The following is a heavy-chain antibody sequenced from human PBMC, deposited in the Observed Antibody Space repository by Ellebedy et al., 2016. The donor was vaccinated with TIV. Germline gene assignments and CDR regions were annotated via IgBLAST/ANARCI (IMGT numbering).Heavy chain of an antibody. CDR2: INWNGGST. V-gene: IGHV3-20*01. D-gene: IGHD4-23*01. J-gene: IGHJ4*02. CDR1: GFTFDDYG. CDR3: ARERGLRWDY. Sequence: GESLKISCAASGFTFDDYGMSWVRQAPGKGPEWVSGINWNGGSTGYADSVKGRFTISRDNAKNPLYLQMNTLRAEDTALYQCARERGLRWDYWGQGTLVTVSS.